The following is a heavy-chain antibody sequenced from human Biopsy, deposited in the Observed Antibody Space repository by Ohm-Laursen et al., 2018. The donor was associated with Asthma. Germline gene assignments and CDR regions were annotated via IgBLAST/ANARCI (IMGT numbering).Heavy chain of an antibody. V-gene: IGHV1-69*01. CDR2: LIPVLGTA. Sequence: SSVKVSCKASGDSLGSFINYAISWVRQAPRQGLEWMGGLIPVLGTADYAQMFEGRVTITADESTSTAYMELSSLRSEDTAVYYCARGDSSNWSHYYFDYWGQGTLVTVSS. J-gene: IGHJ4*02. CDR1: GDSLGSFINYA. D-gene: IGHD3-22*01. CDR3: ARGDSSNWSHYYFDY.